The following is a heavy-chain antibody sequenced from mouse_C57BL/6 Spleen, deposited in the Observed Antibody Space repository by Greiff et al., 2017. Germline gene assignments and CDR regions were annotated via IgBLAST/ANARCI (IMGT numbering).Heavy chain of an antibody. V-gene: IGHV2-2*01. CDR3: AREEGNYDGGYSFDY. Sequence: VMLVESGPGLVQPSPSLSITCTVSGFSLTSYGVHWVRQSPGKGLEWLGVIWSGGSTDYNAAFISRLSISKDNSKSQVFFKMNSLQADDTAIYYCAREEGNYDGGYSFDYWGQGTTLTVSS. CDR2: IWSGGST. J-gene: IGHJ2*01. CDR1: GFSLTSYG. D-gene: IGHD2-4*01.